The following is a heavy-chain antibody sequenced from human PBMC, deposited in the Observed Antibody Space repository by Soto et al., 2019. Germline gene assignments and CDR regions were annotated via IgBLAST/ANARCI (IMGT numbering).Heavy chain of an antibody. V-gene: IGHV1-3*01. D-gene: IGHD3-16*01. CDR1: GYTFTSYA. Sequence: GASVKVSCKASGYTFTSYAIDWVRQAPGQRLEWMGWINAGKGNTKYSQKIQGRDTITRDTSASTAYIELSSLRSEDTDVYYCARGFPFWFDPWGQGTLVTVSS. CDR2: INAGKGNT. J-gene: IGHJ5*02. CDR3: ARGFPFWFDP.